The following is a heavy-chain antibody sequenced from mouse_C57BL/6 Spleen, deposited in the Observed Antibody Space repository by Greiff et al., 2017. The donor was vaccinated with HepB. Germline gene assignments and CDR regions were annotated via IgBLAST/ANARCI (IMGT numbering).Heavy chain of an antibody. J-gene: IGHJ2*01. CDR1: GFTFSSYA. CDR2: ISSGGDYI. Sequence: EVMLVESGEGLVKPGGSLKLSCAASGFTFSSYAMSWVRQTPEKRLEWVAYISSGGDYIYYADTVKGRFTISRDNDRNTLYLQMSSLKSEDTAMYYCTRRYGSYYFDYWGQGTTLTVSS. V-gene: IGHV5S21*01. D-gene: IGHD2-10*02. CDR3: TRRYGSYYFDY.